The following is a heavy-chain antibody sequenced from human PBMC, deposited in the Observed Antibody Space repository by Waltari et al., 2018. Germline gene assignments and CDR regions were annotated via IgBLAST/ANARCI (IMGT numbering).Heavy chain of an antibody. CDR1: GSAFSSYW. CDR3: SRSPAGYSRSDY. CDR2: IDDDGSGT. Sequence: EVRLAESGGGLVQPGGSLRCSCSASGSAFSSYWMHWGRQAPGKGLVWVSRIDDDGSGTTYADSVMGRFTISRDNAKNTVYLEMNSLRAEDTAVYYCSRSPAGYSRSDYWGQGTLVTVSS. D-gene: IGHD5-18*01. J-gene: IGHJ4*02. V-gene: IGHV3-74*01.